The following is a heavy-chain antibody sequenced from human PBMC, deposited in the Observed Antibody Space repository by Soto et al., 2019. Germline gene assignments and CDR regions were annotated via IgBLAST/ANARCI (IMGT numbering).Heavy chain of an antibody. CDR1: GFTFSSYG. Sequence: GGSLRLSCAASGFTFSSYGMHWVRQAPGKGLEWVAVISYDGSNKYYADSVKGRFTISRDNSKNTLYLQMNSLRAEDTAVYYCAKDLLSSWYRVDYWGQGTLVTVSS. CDR2: ISYDGSNK. CDR3: AKDLLSSWYRVDY. J-gene: IGHJ4*02. D-gene: IGHD6-13*01. V-gene: IGHV3-30*18.